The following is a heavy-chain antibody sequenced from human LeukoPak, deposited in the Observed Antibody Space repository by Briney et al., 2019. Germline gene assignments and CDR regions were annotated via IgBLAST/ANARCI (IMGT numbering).Heavy chain of an antibody. Sequence: GGSLRLSCVGSGFTVSSSFMSWVRQAPGKGLEWVSNLYNDAFDSATHYADSVKGRFTISRDNSKNTLYLQMNSLRADDTAVYYCAKDLSYGMDVWGQGTTVTVSS. CDR2: LYNDAFDSAT. CDR1: GFTVSSSF. CDR3: AKDLSYGMDV. V-gene: IGHV3-53*01. J-gene: IGHJ6*02.